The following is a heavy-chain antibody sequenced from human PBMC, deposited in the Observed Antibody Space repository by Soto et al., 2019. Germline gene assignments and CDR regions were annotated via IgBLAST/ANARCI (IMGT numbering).Heavy chain of an antibody. CDR3: ARGRGGRVYYYMDV. D-gene: IGHD3-10*01. CDR1: GFTFSSYG. CDR2: IWYDGSNK. Sequence: QVQLVESGGGVVQPGRSLRLSCAASGFTFSSYGMHWVRQAPGKGLEWVAVIWYDGSNKYYADSVKGRFTISRDNSKNTLYLLMNSLRAEDTAVYYCARGRGGRVYYYMDVWGKGTTVTVSS. J-gene: IGHJ6*03. V-gene: IGHV3-33*01.